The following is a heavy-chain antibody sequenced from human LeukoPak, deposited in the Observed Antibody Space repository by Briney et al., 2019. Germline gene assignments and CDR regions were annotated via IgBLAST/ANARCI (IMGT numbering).Heavy chain of an antibody. Sequence: PGGSLRLSCATSRFIFTSHDMHWFRQAPGKGLEWVAFIRYSETETYYADSVKGRFTISRDNSKDTLYLQMNSLRAEDTAVYYCAKTPPRYYVKGSYPDYWGQGTLVIVSS. D-gene: IGHD3-10*02. CDR2: IRYSETET. J-gene: IGHJ4*02. V-gene: IGHV3-30*02. CDR3: AKTPPRYYVKGSYPDY. CDR1: RFIFTSHD.